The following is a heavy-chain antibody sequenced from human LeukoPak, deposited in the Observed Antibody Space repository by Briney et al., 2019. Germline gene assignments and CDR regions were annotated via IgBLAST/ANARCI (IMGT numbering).Heavy chain of an antibody. J-gene: IGHJ4*02. CDR2: ISGSGGST. CDR1: GFTFSSYA. V-gene: IGHV3-23*01. CDR3: ARGPYSSGSSADY. D-gene: IGHD6-19*01. Sequence: QPGGSLRLSCAASGFTFSSYAMSWVRQAPGKGLEWVSAISGSGGSTYYADSVKGRFTISRDNAKNSLYLQMNSLRAEDTAVYYCARGPYSSGSSADYWGQGTLVTVSS.